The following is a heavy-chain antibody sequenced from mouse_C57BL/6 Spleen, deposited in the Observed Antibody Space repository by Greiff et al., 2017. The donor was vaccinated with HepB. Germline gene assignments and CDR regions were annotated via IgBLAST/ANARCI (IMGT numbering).Heavy chain of an antibody. V-gene: IGHV1-69*01. CDR1: GYTFTSYW. CDR2: IDPSDSYT. J-gene: IGHJ2*01. CDR3: ARYTPGYVSSNGY. D-gene: IGHD1-1*01. Sequence: QVQLQQPGAELVMPGASVKLSCKASGYTFTSYWMHWVKQRPGQGLEWIGEIDPSDSYTNYNQKFKGKSTLTVDKSSSTAYMQLSSLTSEDSAVDDCARYTPGYVSSNGYWGQGTTLTVSS.